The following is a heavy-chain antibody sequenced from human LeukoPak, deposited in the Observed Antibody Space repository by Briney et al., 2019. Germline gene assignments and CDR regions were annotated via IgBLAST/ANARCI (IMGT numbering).Heavy chain of an antibody. CDR1: GFTVSSDY. D-gene: IGHD3-10*01. J-gene: IGHJ6*02. CDR2: IYSGGIT. V-gene: IGHV3-53*01. CDR3: ARRVGKVGHYYYYGMDV. Sequence: GGSLRLSCAASGFTVSSDYMSWVRQAPGKGLEWVSVIYSGGITYYADSVKGRFTISRDDSKNTLYLQMNSLRVEDTAVYYCARRVGKVGHYYYYGMDVWGQGTTVTVSS.